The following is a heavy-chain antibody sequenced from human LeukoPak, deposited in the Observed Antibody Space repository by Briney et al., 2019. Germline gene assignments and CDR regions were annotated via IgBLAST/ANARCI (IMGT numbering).Heavy chain of an antibody. Sequence: SETLSLTCAVSGGSISSSNWWSWVRQPPGKGLEWIGEIYHSGSTNYNPSLKSRVTISVDKSKNQFSLKLSSVTAADMAVYYCARAKGVRYSSSRDAFDIWGQGTMVTVSS. D-gene: IGHD6-13*01. CDR3: ARAKGVRYSSSRDAFDI. CDR2: IYHSGST. V-gene: IGHV4-4*02. CDR1: GGSISSSNW. J-gene: IGHJ3*02.